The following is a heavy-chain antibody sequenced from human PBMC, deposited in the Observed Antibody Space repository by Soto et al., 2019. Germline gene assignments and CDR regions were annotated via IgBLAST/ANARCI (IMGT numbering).Heavy chain of an antibody. D-gene: IGHD4-4*01. J-gene: IGHJ4*02. CDR2: ISGSGGST. V-gene: IGHV3-23*01. CDR1: GFTFSSYA. Sequence: GGSLRLSCAASGFTFSSYAMSWVRQASGKGLEWVSAISGSGGSTYYADSVKGRFTISRDNSKNTLYLQMNSLRAEDTAVYYCAKVNDYSRQGYSKYVPSFDYWGQGTLVTVSS. CDR3: AKVNDYSRQGYSKYVPSFDY.